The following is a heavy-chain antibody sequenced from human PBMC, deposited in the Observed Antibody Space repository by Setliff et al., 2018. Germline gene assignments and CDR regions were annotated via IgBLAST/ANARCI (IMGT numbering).Heavy chain of an antibody. Sequence: GSLRLSCAASRFTFSGSSMHWVRQAPGKGLEWVAVISFDGSNKYYADSVKGRFTISRDSSRNTLYLQMNSLRAEDTAVYYCASSGGNWHFDLWGRGTLVTVSS. J-gene: IGHJ2*01. CDR2: ISFDGSNK. V-gene: IGHV3-30*04. CDR1: RFTFSGSS. D-gene: IGHD2-15*01. CDR3: ASSGGNWHFDL.